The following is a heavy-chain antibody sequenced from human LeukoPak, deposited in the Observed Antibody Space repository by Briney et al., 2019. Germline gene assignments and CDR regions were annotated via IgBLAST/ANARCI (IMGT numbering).Heavy chain of an antibody. CDR3: ARVGGSYYSPFDY. Sequence: GGSLRLSCAASGFTFSSYGMHWVRQAPGKGLEWVAVISYDGSNKCYADSVKGRFTISRDNSKNTLYLQMNSLRAEDTAVYYCARVGGSYYSPFDYWGQGTLVTVSS. CDR2: ISYDGSNK. CDR1: GFTFSSYG. J-gene: IGHJ4*02. D-gene: IGHD1-26*01. V-gene: IGHV3-30*03.